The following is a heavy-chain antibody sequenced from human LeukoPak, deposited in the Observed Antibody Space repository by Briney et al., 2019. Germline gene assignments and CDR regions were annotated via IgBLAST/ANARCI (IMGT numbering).Heavy chain of an antibody. CDR2: IYHSGST. J-gene: IGHJ6*03. CDR1: GYSISSGYY. V-gene: IGHV4-38-2*02. Sequence: ASETLSLTCNVSGYSISSGYYWAWIRQSPGKGLEWIGSIYHSGSTYYNPSLKSRVTMSVDTSKKQFSLNLSSVTAADTAVYYCARGPSRYYGSGYYYYYYYMDVWGKGTTVTISS. D-gene: IGHD3-10*01. CDR3: ARGPSRYYGSGYYYYYYYMDV.